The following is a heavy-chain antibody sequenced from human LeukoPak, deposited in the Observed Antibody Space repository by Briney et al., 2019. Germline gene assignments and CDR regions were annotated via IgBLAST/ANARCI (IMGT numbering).Heavy chain of an antibody. D-gene: IGHD3-3*01. CDR2: IYYSGST. Sequence: SGTLSPTCTVSGCPISSYYWSLSRQPPGKGLEGGGYIYYSGSTNYNPSLKSRVTISVDTSKKQFSLKLSSVTAADAAVYYCARAWNYYYYYMDVWGKGTTVTISS. CDR1: GCPISSYY. CDR3: ARAWNYYYYYMDV. V-gene: IGHV4-59*01. J-gene: IGHJ6*03.